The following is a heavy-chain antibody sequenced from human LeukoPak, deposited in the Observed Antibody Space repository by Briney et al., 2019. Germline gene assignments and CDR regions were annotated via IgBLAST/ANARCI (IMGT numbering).Heavy chain of an antibody. V-gene: IGHV3-21*01. Sequence: GGSLRLSCAASGFTFSSYSMNWVRQAPGKGLEWVSSISSSSSYIYYADSVKGRFTISRDNAKNSLYLQMNSLRAEDTAVYYCARDPAGGGALDLWGQGTMVTVSS. J-gene: IGHJ3*01. D-gene: IGHD3-10*01. CDR1: GFTFSSYS. CDR3: ARDPAGGGALDL. CDR2: ISSSSSYI.